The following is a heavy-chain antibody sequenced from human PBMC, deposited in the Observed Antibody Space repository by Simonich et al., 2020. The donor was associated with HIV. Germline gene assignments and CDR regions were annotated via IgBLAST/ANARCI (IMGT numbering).Heavy chain of an antibody. V-gene: IGHV3-23*01. CDR2: ISGSGGST. Sequence: EVQLLESGGGLVQPGGSLRLSCAASGFTFSSYAMSWVRQGPGKGLEWVSAISGSGGSTYYADSVKGRFTISRDNSKNTLYLQMNSLRAEDTAVYYCARDGGGATRPIDYWGQGTLVTVSS. CDR1: GFTFSSYA. J-gene: IGHJ4*02. CDR3: ARDGGGATRPIDY. D-gene: IGHD1-26*01.